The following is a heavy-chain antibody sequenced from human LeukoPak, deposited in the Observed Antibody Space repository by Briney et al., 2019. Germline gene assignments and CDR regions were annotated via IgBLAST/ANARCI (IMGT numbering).Heavy chain of an antibody. CDR1: GGSISSYY. Sequence: SETLSLTCTVSGGSISSYYWSWIRQPPGKGLEWIGYIYYSGSTNYNPSLKSRVTISVDTSKNQFSLKLSSVTAADTAVYYCARARYGSSWYDLRYWGQGTLVTVSS. CDR2: IYYSGST. CDR3: ARARYGSSWYDLRY. D-gene: IGHD6-13*01. V-gene: IGHV4-59*01. J-gene: IGHJ4*02.